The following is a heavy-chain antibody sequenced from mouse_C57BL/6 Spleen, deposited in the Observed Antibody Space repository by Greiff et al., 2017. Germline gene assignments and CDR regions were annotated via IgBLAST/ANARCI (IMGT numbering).Heavy chain of an antibody. J-gene: IGHJ3*01. D-gene: IGHD3-2*02. CDR2: IYPRSGNT. V-gene: IGHV1-81*01. Sequence: QVQLKESGAELARPGASVKLSCKASGYTFTSYGISWVKQRTGQGLEWIGEIYPRSGNTYYNEKFKGKATLTADKSSSTAYMELRSLTSEDSAVYFCAREDFSSAFAYWGQGTLVTVSA. CDR3: AREDFSSAFAY. CDR1: GYTFTSYG.